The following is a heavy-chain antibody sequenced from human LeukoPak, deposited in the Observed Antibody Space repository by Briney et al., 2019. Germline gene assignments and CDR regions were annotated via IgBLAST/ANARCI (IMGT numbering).Heavy chain of an antibody. Sequence: SETLSLTCTVSGGSISSYYWSWIRQPPGKGLEWIGYIYYSGSTNYNPSLKSRVTISVDTSKNQSSLKLSSVTAADTAVYYCARDGAINYGDYGYFDYWGQGTLVTVSS. V-gene: IGHV4-59*01. CDR3: ARDGAINYGDYGYFDY. D-gene: IGHD4-17*01. J-gene: IGHJ4*02. CDR2: IYYSGST. CDR1: GGSISSYY.